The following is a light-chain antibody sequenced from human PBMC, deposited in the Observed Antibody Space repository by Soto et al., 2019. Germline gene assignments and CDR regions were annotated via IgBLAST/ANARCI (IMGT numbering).Light chain of an antibody. J-gene: IGKJ1*01. V-gene: IGKV3-20*01. CDR3: QQYGSSPRT. CDR2: GAS. CDR1: QTITGSY. Sequence: EIVLTQSPGILSLSPGERATLSCRASQTITGSYLAWYQQKPGLSPRLLIYGASIRATGIPDRFSGTGSGTAFTLTIRIIEPADFAVYYCQQYGSSPRTFVQVTKVEIK.